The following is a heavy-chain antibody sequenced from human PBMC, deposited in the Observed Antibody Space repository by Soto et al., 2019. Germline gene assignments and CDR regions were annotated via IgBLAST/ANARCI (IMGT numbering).Heavy chain of an antibody. CDR3: ARDKDQYYYDSSGYPNYYSYGMDV. CDR1: GGSISSYY. V-gene: IGHV4-4*07. D-gene: IGHD3-22*01. Sequence: LSLTCTVSGGSISSYYWSWIRQPAGKGLEWIGRIYTSGSTNYNPSLKSRVTMSVDTSKNQFSLKLSSVTAADTAVYYCARDKDQYYYDSSGYPNYYSYGMDVWGQGTTVTVSS. J-gene: IGHJ6*02. CDR2: IYTSGST.